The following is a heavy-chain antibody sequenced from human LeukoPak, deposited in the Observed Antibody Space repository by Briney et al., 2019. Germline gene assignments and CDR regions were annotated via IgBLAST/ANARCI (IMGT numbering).Heavy chain of an antibody. V-gene: IGHV1-2*02. Sequence: ASVKVSCKASGYTFTGYYIHWVRQAPGQGLEWMGWINPNSRGTNHAQKFQDRVTMTRDTYISTAYMELRRLRSDDTAVYYCAREVGDGWFGVSYYFDYWGQGTLVTVSS. CDR2: INPNSRGT. CDR1: GYTFTGYY. D-gene: IGHD3-3*01. J-gene: IGHJ4*02. CDR3: AREVGDGWFGVSYYFDY.